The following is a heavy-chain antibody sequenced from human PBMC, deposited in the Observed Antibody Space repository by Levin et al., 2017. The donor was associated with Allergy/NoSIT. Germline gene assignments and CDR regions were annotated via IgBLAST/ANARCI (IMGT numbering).Heavy chain of an antibody. V-gene: IGHV3-23*01. Sequence: SCAASGFTFSSYAMSWVRQAPGKGLEWVSAISGSGGSTYYADSVKGRFTISRDNSKNTLYLQMNSLRAEDTAVYYCAKGPHDYGDYLGYWGQGTLVTVSS. D-gene: IGHD4-17*01. CDR3: AKGPHDYGDYLGY. CDR1: GFTFSSYA. CDR2: ISGSGGST. J-gene: IGHJ4*02.